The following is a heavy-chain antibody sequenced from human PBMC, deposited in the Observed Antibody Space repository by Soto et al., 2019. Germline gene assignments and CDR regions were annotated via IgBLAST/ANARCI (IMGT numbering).Heavy chain of an antibody. V-gene: IGHV1-2*04. CDR3: ARSDYGGIPYYFDY. J-gene: IGHJ4*02. CDR1: GYTFTGYY. Sequence: GESLKISCKASGYTFTGYYMHWVRQAPGQGLEWMGWINPNSGGTNYAQKFQGWVTMTRDTSISTAYMELSRLRSDDTAVYYCARSDYGGIPYYFDYWGQGTLVTVSS. CDR2: INPNSGGT. D-gene: IGHD4-17*01.